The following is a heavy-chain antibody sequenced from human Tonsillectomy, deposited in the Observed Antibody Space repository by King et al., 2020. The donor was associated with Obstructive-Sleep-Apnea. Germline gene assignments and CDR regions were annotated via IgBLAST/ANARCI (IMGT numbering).Heavy chain of an antibody. CDR2: INSYGGTT. CDR1: GFTFSNYA. D-gene: IGHD3-16*01. J-gene: IGHJ3*02. V-gene: IGHV3-64*01. CDR3: VRVGAVGVFDI. Sequence: VQLVESGGGLVQPGGSLRLSCAVSGFTFSNYAMHWVRQAPGKGLEYVSAINSYGGTTYYANSVKGRFTISRDNSKNTLFLQMGSLRAEDMAVYYCVRVGAVGVFDIWGQGTMVSVSS.